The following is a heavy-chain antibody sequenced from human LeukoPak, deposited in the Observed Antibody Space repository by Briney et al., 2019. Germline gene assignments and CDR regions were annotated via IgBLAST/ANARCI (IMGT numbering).Heavy chain of an antibody. D-gene: IGHD4-23*01. CDR2: IYTSGST. CDR1: GGSISSYY. J-gene: IGHJ5*02. V-gene: IGHV4-4*07. CDR3: ARDSTVESEFDP. Sequence: SETLSLTCTVSGGSISSYYWSWIRQPAGKGLEWIGRIYTSGSTNYNPSLKSRVTMSVDTSKNQFSLKLSSVTAADTAVYYCARDSTVESEFDPWGQEPWSPSPQ.